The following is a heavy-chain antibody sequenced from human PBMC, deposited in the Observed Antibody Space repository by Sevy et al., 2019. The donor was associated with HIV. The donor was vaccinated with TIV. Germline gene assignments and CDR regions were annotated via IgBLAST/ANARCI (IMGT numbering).Heavy chain of an antibody. CDR3: AKLMTVTTSTFSHY. J-gene: IGHJ4*02. Sequence: GGSLRLSCAASGFTFSSYGMHWVRQAPGKGLEWVAFIWYDGSNKYYADSVKGRFTISRDNSKNTLYLQMNSLRAEDTAVYYCAKLMTVTTSTFSHYWGQGTLVTVSS. D-gene: IGHD4-17*01. CDR1: GFTFSSYG. V-gene: IGHV3-30*02. CDR2: IWYDGSNK.